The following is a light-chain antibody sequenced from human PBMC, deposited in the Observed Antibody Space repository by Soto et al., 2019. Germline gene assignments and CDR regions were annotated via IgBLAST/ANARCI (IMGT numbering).Light chain of an antibody. CDR3: MQATQYRPYT. CDR1: QSLVHSDGNTY. CDR2: KVS. Sequence: DIVLTQTPLSSPVTLGQPASISCRYSQSLVHSDGNTYLSWFHQRPGQPPRLLIDKVSNRFSGVPDRFSGSGAGTDFTLKISRVEAEYVGIYFCMQATQYRPYTFGQGTKLEIK. J-gene: IGKJ2*01. V-gene: IGKV2-24*01.